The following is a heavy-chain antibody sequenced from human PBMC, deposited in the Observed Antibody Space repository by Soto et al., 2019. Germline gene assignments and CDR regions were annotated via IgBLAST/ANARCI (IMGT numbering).Heavy chain of an antibody. J-gene: IGHJ6*02. V-gene: IGHV3-48*01. CDR2: ISSSSSTI. CDR1: GFTFSSYS. D-gene: IGHD5-12*01. CDR3: ARADSGYPHGYYYYGMDV. Sequence: EVQLVESGGGLVQPGGSLRLSCAASGFTFSSYSMNWVRQAPGKGLEWVSYISSSSSTIYYADSVKGRFTISRDNAKNSLYLQMNSLRAEDTAVYYCARADSGYPHGYYYYGMDVWGQGTTVTVSS.